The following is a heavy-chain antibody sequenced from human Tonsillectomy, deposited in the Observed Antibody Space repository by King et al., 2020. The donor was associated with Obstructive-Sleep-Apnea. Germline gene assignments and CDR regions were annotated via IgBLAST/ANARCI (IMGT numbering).Heavy chain of an antibody. D-gene: IGHD6-19*01. CDR1: GASLSSYY. CDR2: IYYSGST. V-gene: IGHV4-59*08. CDR3: ARRLGSSGWFFFDP. J-gene: IGHJ5*02. Sequence: HVQLQESGPGLVKPSETLSLTCTVSGASLSSYYWSWIRQPPGKGLEWSGYIYYSGSTNYNPSLKSRVTISVDTSKKPFSLKLRSVTAADTAVYYCARRLGSSGWFFFDPWGQGALVTVSS.